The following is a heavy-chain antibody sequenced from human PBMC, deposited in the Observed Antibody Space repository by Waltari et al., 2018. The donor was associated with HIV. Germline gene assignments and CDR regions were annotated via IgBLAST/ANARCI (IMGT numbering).Heavy chain of an antibody. CDR3: AKDGQFAAP. J-gene: IGHJ5*02. Sequence: EVQLVESGGGLVQPGRSLRLSCAASGFTFENYSMHWVRQAPGKGLEWVSGISWNGGSRGYADSVKGRFTISRDNAKNSLYLQMNSLRAEDTALYYCAKDGQFAAPWGQGTLVTVSS. CDR2: ISWNGGSR. V-gene: IGHV3-9*01. CDR1: GFTFENYS.